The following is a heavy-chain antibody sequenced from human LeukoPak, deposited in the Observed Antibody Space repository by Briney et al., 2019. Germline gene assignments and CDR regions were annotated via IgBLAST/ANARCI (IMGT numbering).Heavy chain of an antibody. J-gene: IGHJ6*02. V-gene: IGHV1-18*01. D-gene: IGHD1/OR15-1a*01. CDR1: GYTFTSYG. CDR3: ARRPGRTYYYYGMDV. Sequence: ASVKVSCTASGYTFTSYGISWVRQAPGQGREWMGRISAYNGNTNYAQKLQGRVTMTTDTSTSTAYMELRSLRSDDTAVYYCARRPGRTYYYYGMDVWGQGTTVTVSS. CDR2: ISAYNGNT.